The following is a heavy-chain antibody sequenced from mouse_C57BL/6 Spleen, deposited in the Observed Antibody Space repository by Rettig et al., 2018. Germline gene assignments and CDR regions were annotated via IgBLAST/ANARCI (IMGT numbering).Heavy chain of an antibody. J-gene: IGHJ3*01. Sequence: NHNEKFKSKATLTVDTSPSTAYMQLSSLTSEDSAVYYCARGRAYWGQGTLVTVPA. V-gene: IGHV1-55*01. CDR3: ARGRAY.